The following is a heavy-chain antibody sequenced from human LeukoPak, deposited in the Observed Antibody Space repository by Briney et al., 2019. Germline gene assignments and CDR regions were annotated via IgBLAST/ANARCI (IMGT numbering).Heavy chain of an antibody. CDR3: ARWGYSGYDSLRVYFDY. CDR1: GFSLITSGVG. J-gene: IGHJ4*02. CDR2: IYWDDDK. D-gene: IGHD5-12*01. V-gene: IGHV2-5*02. Sequence: KESGPTLVNPTQTLTLTCTCSGFSLITSGVGVGWIRQPPGKALEWLALIYWDDDKRYSPSLKNRLTITKDTSKNQVVLTMTNMDPVDTATYYCARWGYSGYDSLRVYFDYWGQGTLVTVSS.